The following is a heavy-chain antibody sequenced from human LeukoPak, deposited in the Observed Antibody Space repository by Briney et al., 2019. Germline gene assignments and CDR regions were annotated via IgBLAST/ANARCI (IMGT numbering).Heavy chain of an antibody. Sequence: ASVKVSCTASGGTFSSYAISWVRQAPGQGLEWMGGIIPIFGTANYAQKFQGRVTITADESTSTAYMELSRLRSDDTAVYYCARDYGGSYRGVYYFDYWGQGTLVTVSS. CDR2: IIPIFGTA. V-gene: IGHV1-69*13. J-gene: IGHJ4*02. D-gene: IGHD1-26*01. CDR3: ARDYGGSYRGVYYFDY. CDR1: GGTFSSYA.